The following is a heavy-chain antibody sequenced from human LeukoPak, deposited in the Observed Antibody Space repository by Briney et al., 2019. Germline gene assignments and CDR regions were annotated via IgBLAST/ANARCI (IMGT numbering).Heavy chain of an antibody. CDR3: ARERTTVIAYYFDY. V-gene: IGHV4-34*01. D-gene: IGHD4-17*01. Sequence: SETLSLTCAVYGGSFSGYYWSWIRQPPGKGLEWIGEINHSGSTYYNPSLKSRVTISVDTSKNQFSLKLSSVTAADTAVYYCARERTTVIAYYFDYWGQGTLVTVSS. CDR2: INHSGST. CDR1: GGSFSGYY. J-gene: IGHJ4*02.